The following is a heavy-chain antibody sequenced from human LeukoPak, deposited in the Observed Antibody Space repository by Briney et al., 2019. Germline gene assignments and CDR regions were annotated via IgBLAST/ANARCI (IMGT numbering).Heavy chain of an antibody. V-gene: IGHV1-46*01. Sequence: GASVKVSCKASGYTFTSYYMHWVRQAPGQGLEWMGIINPSGGSTSYAQKFQGRVTMTRDTSTSTVYMELSSLRSEDTAVYYCARAVTRRYCSSTSCYDYYYYGRDVGGQGTTVTVSS. J-gene: IGHJ6*02. CDR3: ARAVTRRYCSSTSCYDYYYYGRDV. CDR1: GYTFTSYY. CDR2: INPSGGST. D-gene: IGHD2-2*01.